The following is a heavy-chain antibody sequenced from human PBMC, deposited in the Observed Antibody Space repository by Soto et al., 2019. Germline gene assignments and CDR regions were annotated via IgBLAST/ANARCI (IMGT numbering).Heavy chain of an antibody. CDR1: GGSISSGGYY. Sequence: QVQLQESGPGLVKPSQTQSLTCTVSGGSISSGGYYWSWIRQHPGKGLEWIGYIYYSGSTYYNPSLKSRVTISVDTSKNQFSLKLSSVTAADTAVYYYARVYDCSGGSCYRLDYWGQGTLVTVSS. CDR3: ARVYDCSGGSCYRLDY. V-gene: IGHV4-31*03. D-gene: IGHD2-15*01. J-gene: IGHJ4*02. CDR2: IYYSGST.